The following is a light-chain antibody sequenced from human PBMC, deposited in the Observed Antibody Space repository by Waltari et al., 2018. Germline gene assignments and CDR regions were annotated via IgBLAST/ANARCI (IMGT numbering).Light chain of an antibody. CDR3: QQYGGSPT. J-gene: IGKJ1*01. V-gene: IGKV3D-20*01. CDR2: ATS. CDR1: QRIASHY. Sequence: EIVLTQSPATLSLSPGERATLSCGASQRIASHYFAWYQHRPGLPPRLLIPATSRRATGIPDRFSGAGSGTDFTLTISRLEPEDFAVYYCQQYGGSPTFGQGTKVEIK.